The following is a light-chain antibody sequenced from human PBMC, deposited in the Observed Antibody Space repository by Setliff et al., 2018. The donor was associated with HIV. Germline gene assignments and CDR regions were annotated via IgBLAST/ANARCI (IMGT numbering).Light chain of an antibody. J-gene: IGLJ2*01. CDR2: RND. V-gene: IGLV1-47*01. CDR1: SSNIGSNY. Sequence: VLTQPPSASGTPGQRVSISCSGSSSNIGSNYVYWYQQLPGTAPKLLIFRNDQRPSGVPDRFSASKSGNTASLTISGLQAEDEADYYCNSYTSNGTLVFGGGTKVTVL. CDR3: NSYTSNGTLV.